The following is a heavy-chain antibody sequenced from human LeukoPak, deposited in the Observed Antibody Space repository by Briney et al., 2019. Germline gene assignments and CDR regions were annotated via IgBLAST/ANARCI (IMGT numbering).Heavy chain of an antibody. Sequence: ASVKVSCKASGGTFSSYAISWVRQAPGQGLEWMGGIIPIFGTANYAQKFQGRVTITADESTSTAYMELSSLRSDDTAVYYCARSLSRSYYYNGYWGQGTLVTVSS. CDR3: ARSLSRSYYYNGY. J-gene: IGHJ4*02. CDR1: GGTFSSYA. D-gene: IGHD2-21*01. CDR2: IIPIFGTA. V-gene: IGHV1-69*13.